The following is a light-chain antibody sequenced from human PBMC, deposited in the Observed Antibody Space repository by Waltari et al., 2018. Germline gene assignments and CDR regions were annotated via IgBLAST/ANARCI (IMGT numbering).Light chain of an antibody. V-gene: IGLV2-14*03. Sequence: QSALTQPASMSGSPGQSITISCTGTSSDVEGFNFVSWYQQYPGKAPKLSIYDVANRPPWVSHRFSGSRSDNTSSLTISGLQAEDEADYYCSSYTSVNTRFGGGTKLTVL. CDR1: SSDVEGFNF. J-gene: IGLJ2*01. CDR2: DVA. CDR3: SSYTSVNTR.